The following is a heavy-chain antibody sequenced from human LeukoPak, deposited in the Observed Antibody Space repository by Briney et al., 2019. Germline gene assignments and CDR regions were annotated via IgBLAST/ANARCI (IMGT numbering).Heavy chain of an antibody. V-gene: IGHV4-39*01. J-gene: IGHJ4*02. D-gene: IGHD3-3*01. CDR2: IYYSGST. Sequence: SETLSLTCTVSGGSISSSSYYWGWIRQPPGKGLEWIGSIYYSGSTNYNPSLKSRVTISVDTSKNQFSLKLSSVTAADTAVYYCARHTRDFWSGYYQYYFDYWGQGTLVTVSS. CDR1: GGSISSSSYY. CDR3: ARHTRDFWSGYYQYYFDY.